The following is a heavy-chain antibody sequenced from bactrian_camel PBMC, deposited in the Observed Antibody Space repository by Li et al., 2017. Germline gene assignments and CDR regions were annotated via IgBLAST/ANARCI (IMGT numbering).Heavy chain of an antibody. CDR2: VDNDGST. CDR3: AADYPCSRPPSLLGPEY. CDR1: GYTLNNQC. D-gene: IGHD1*01. V-gene: IGHV3S9*01. Sequence: HVQLVESGGALVQPGGSLRLSCAVSGYTLNNQCLAWFRRVLGKEPIGVAGVDNDGSTGYEKSVKDRFTISRDLPENTLYLQMNNLKPEDTTRYYCAADYPCSRPPSLLGPEYWGQGTQVTVS. J-gene: IGHJ4*01.